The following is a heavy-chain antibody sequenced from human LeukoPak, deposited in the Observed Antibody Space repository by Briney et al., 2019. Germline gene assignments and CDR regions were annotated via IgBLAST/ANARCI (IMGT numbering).Heavy chain of an antibody. Sequence: GGSLRLSCAVSGFTFDDYAMHWVRQTPGKGLEWVSGISWNSGNIDYADSVKGRFTISRDNAKNSLYLQMNSLRAEDTALYYCAKGRGYNYGYIFGYFDYWGQGTLVTVSS. D-gene: IGHD5-18*01. J-gene: IGHJ4*02. CDR3: AKGRGYNYGYIFGYFDY. CDR2: ISWNSGNI. CDR1: GFTFDDYA. V-gene: IGHV3-9*01.